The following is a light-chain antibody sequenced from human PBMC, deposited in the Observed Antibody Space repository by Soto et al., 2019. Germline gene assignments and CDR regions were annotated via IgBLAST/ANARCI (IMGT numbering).Light chain of an antibody. CDR2: DAS. CDR3: QQRSNWPPIT. CDR1: QSVGTY. V-gene: IGKV3-11*01. Sequence: PGERATLSCRASQSVGTYLAWYQHKPGQAPRLVXYDASNRATGIPARFSGSGSGTDFTLTITSLEPEDFAVYYCQQRSNWPPITFGQGTRLEIK. J-gene: IGKJ5*01.